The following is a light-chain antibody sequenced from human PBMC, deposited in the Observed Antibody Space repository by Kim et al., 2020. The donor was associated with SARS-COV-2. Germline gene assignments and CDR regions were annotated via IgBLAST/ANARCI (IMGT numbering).Light chain of an antibody. CDR3: QQYYDYPRT. J-gene: IGKJ1*01. CDR2: AAS. CDR1: QRISSY. Sequence: AIRITQSPSSLSAATGDRITITCRASQRISSYLAWYQQKPGKAPNLLIYAASTLQSGVPSWFSDSGSGTDFTLTISCLQSEDFATFYCQQYYDYPRTFGKGTKVYIK. V-gene: IGKV1-8*01.